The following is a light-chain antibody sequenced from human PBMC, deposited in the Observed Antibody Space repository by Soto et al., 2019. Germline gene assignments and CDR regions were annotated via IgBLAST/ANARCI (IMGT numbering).Light chain of an antibody. V-gene: IGLV2-14*01. CDR2: EVR. CDR3: ISYRGSDTSYV. CDR1: ISDIGSYNY. Sequence: QSPLTQAASVSGSRGQSITISCTGTISDIGSYNYVAWYQQFPGKTPKLIIYEVRNRPSGVSFRFSGSKSGNTASLTISGLQAEDEADYYCISYRGSDTSYVFGTGTKVTVL. J-gene: IGLJ1*01.